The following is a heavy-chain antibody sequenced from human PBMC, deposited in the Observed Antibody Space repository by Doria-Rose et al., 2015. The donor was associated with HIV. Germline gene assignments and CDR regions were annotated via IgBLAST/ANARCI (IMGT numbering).Heavy chain of an antibody. CDR3: AKQAVNWFDP. CDR1: GGSVASGTPY. CDR2: IYYSGTT. J-gene: IGHJ5*02. Sequence: VQLVETGPGLVKPSETLSLTCTVSGGSVASGTPYWDWIRQTPGKGLEWIGTIYYSGTTYYNPSLRGRVTISLHTSKNQYSLKLISVTAADTGVYYCAKQAVNWFDPWGQGTLVTVSS. D-gene: IGHD6-25*01. V-gene: IGHV4-39*01.